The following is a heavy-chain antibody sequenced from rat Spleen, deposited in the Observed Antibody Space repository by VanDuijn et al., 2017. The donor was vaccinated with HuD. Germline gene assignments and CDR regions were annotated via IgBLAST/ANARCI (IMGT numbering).Heavy chain of an antibody. CDR2: ISYEGSST. CDR1: GFTFNNHW. V-gene: IGHV5-31*01. J-gene: IGHJ2*01. CDR3: TRVQLDYFDY. D-gene: IGHD1-5*01. Sequence: EVQLVESGGGLVQPGRSLKLSCVASGFTFNNHWMTWVRQAPTKGLEWVATISYEGSSTYYRDSVKGRFTISKDNTKSTLYLQMNSLRSEDTATYYCTRVQLDYFDYWGQGVMVTVSS.